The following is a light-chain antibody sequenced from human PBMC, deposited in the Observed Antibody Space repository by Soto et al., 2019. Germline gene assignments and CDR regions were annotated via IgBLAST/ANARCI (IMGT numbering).Light chain of an antibody. Sequence: QSVLTQPPSVSGSPGQSVAISCTGTSSNVGSYNRVSWYQQPPGTAPKLMIYDVSDRPSGVPDRFSGSKSGNTASLTIFGLQAEDEADYYCSSYTTTSTYVFGTGTKVTVL. CDR2: DVS. V-gene: IGLV2-18*02. J-gene: IGLJ1*01. CDR3: SSYTTTSTYV. CDR1: SSNVGSYNR.